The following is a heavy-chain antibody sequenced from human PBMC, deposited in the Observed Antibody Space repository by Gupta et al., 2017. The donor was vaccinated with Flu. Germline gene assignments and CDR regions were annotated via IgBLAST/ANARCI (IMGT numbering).Heavy chain of an antibody. Sequence: QVQLQESCPGLVKPSQTLSLTCTVSGGSISSGGYYWSWIRQHPGKGLEWIGYIYYSGSTYYNPSRKSRVTISVDTSKNQFSLKLSSVTAADTAVYYCARVKDCSSTSCYSRYYYGMDVWGQGTTVTVSS. CDR2: IYYSGST. CDR1: GGSISSGGYY. CDR3: ARVKDCSSTSCYSRYYYGMDV. V-gene: IGHV4-31*03. J-gene: IGHJ6*02. D-gene: IGHD2-2*01.